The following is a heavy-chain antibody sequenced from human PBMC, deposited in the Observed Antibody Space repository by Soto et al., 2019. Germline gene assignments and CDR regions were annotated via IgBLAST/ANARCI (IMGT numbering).Heavy chain of an antibody. J-gene: IGHJ5*02. CDR2: IYFSGNT. Sequence: SETLSLTCSASGGSITSSSHFWGWVRQPPGKGREWIGTIYFSGNTYYTPSLKSRLTMSIDTSKNEFSLRLNSVTAADTAVYYCAGQTFTIAAASYGRSNWFDPWGPGTLVTVSS. V-gene: IGHV4-39*01. D-gene: IGHD6-25*01. CDR3: AGQTFTIAAASYGRSNWFDP. CDR1: GGSITSSSHF.